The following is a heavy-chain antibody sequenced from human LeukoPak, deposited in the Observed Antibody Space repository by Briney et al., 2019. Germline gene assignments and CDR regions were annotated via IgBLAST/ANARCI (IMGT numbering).Heavy chain of an antibody. Sequence: SETLSLTCAVYGGSFSGYYWSWIRQPPGKGLEWIGEINHSGSTNYSPSLKSRVTISVDTSKNQFSLKLSSVTAADTAVYYCARAYYYDSSGYLDAFDIWGQGTMVTVSS. CDR2: INHSGST. J-gene: IGHJ3*02. V-gene: IGHV4-34*01. CDR3: ARAYYYDSSGYLDAFDI. CDR1: GGSFSGYY. D-gene: IGHD3-22*01.